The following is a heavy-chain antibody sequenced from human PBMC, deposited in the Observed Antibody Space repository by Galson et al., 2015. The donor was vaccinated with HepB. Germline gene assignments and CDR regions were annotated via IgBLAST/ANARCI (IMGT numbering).Heavy chain of an antibody. J-gene: IGHJ4*02. CDR2: ISAYNGNT. CDR1: GYTFTTYG. V-gene: IGHV1-18*01. CDR3: ARASPLEF. Sequence: SVKVSCKASGYTFTTYGISWVRQAPGQGLERMGWISAYNGNTNYAQKFQGRVTMTTDTSTTTAYVELRSLRYDDTALYYCARASPLEFWGQGTLVTVSS.